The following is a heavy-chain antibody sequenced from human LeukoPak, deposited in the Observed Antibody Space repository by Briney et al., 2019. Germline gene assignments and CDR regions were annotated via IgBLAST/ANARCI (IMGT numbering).Heavy chain of an antibody. Sequence: SETLSLTCAVYGGSFSGYYWSWIRQPPXXXXEWIGEINHSGSTNYNPSLKSRVTISVDTSKNQFSLKLSSVTAADTAVYYCARGRGDYYYYYGMDVWGQGTTVTVSS. D-gene: IGHD2-21*02. J-gene: IGHJ6*02. CDR3: ARGRGDYYYYYGMDV. V-gene: IGHV4-34*01. CDR1: GGSFSGYY. CDR2: INHSGST.